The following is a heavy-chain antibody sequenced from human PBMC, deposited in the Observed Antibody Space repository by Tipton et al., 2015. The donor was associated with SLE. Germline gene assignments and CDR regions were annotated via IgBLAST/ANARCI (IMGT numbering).Heavy chain of an antibody. V-gene: IGHV4-31*03. CDR1: GDSITRSSFY. CDR3: ARYFYDSSGVCLFDL. J-gene: IGHJ4*02. D-gene: IGHD3-22*01. CDR2: VFSSGAT. Sequence: TLSLTCTVSGDSITRSSFYWGWIRQPPGKGLEWIGYVFSSGATYYNPSLQGRLSMSLDTSKNQLSLQLSSVTSADTAVYYCARYFYDSSGVCLFDLWGQGTLVTVSS.